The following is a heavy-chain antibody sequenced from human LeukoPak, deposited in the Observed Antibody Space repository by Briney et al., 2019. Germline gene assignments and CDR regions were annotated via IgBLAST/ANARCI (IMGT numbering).Heavy chain of an antibody. J-gene: IGHJ5*02. V-gene: IGHV4-34*01. CDR1: GGSFSGYY. CDR2: INHSGST. CDR3: ARGLIMITFGGVIVLDGFDP. Sequence: SETLSLTCAVYGGSFSGYYWSWIRQPPGKGLEWIGEINHSGSTNYNPSLKSRVTISVDTSKNQLSLKLSSVTAADTAVYYCARGLIMITFGGVIVLDGFDPWGQGTLVTVSS. D-gene: IGHD3-16*02.